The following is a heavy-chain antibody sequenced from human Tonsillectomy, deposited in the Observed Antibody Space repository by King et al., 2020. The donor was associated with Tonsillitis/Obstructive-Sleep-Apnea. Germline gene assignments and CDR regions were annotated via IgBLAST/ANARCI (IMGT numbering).Heavy chain of an antibody. D-gene: IGHD2-8*01. CDR1: GGSISSYY. Sequence: VQLQESGPGLVKPSETLSLTCTVSGGSISSYYWSWIRQPPGKGLEWIGYLYYSGSTNYNPSLKSRVTTSVDTSKNQFSLKLRSVTAADTAVYYCARDMVLEAGGDAFDIWGQGTMVTVSS. CDR2: LYYSGST. V-gene: IGHV4-59*01. CDR3: ARDMVLEAGGDAFDI. J-gene: IGHJ3*02.